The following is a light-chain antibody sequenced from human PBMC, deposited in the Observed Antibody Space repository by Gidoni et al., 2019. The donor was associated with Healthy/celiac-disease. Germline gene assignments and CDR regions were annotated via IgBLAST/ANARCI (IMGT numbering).Light chain of an antibody. Sequence: DIQMTQSPSTLSASVGDRVTITCRASQIISSWLTWYQQKPGKAPKLLIYKASSLESGVPSRFSGSGSGTEFTLTISSLQPDDFATYYCQQFGTFGQGTKVEIK. CDR3: QQFGT. CDR1: QIISSW. J-gene: IGKJ1*01. V-gene: IGKV1-5*03. CDR2: KAS.